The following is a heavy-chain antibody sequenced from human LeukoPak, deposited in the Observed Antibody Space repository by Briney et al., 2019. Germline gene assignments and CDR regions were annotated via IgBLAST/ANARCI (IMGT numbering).Heavy chain of an antibody. CDR1: GYTFTDYY. V-gene: IGHV1-2*02. CDR2: INPNSGGT. Sequence: ASVKVSCKASGYTFTDYYIHWVRQAPGQGLEWMGWINPNSGGTNYAQKFQGRVIMTRDTSNSTAYMELSRLRSDDTAVYYCARGSTSPNNLDYWGQGTLVTVSS. J-gene: IGHJ4*02. D-gene: IGHD2-2*01. CDR3: ARGSTSPNNLDY.